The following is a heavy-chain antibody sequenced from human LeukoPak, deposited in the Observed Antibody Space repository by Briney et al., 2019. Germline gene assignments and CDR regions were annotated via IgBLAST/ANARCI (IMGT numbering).Heavy chain of an antibody. D-gene: IGHD2-2*01. Sequence: GASVKVSCKASGGTFSSYAISWVRQAPGQGLEWMGGIIPIFGTANYAQKFQGRVTITTDESTSTAYMELSSLRSEDTAVCYCARSRVVVPAALGYYYYYYMDVWGKGTTVTVSS. J-gene: IGHJ6*03. CDR1: GGTFSSYA. V-gene: IGHV1-69*05. CDR2: IIPIFGTA. CDR3: ARSRVVVPAALGYYYYYYMDV.